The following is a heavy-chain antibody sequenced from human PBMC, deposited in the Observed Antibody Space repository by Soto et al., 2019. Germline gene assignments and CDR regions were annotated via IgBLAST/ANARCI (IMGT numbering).Heavy chain of an antibody. J-gene: IGHJ6*03. D-gene: IGHD2-2*01. V-gene: IGHV1-8*01. Sequence: ASVKVSCKASGYTFTSYDINWVRQATGQGLEWMGRMNPNSGNTGYAQKFQGRVTMTRNTSISTAYMELSSLRSEDTAVYYCASALGVVPAATPYYYYMDVWGKGTTVTVSS. CDR1: GYTFTSYD. CDR2: MNPNSGNT. CDR3: ASALGVVPAATPYYYYMDV.